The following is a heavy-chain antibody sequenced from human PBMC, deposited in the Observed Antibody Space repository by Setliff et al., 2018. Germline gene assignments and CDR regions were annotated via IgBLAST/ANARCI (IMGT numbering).Heavy chain of an antibody. CDR2: VYYSGAA. J-gene: IGHJ4*02. CDR3: ARGGTYRYFDY. V-gene: IGHV4-59*01. Sequence: SETLSLTCTVSGGSFSTYYWSWIRQAPGKGLEFIGYVYYSGAANYAPSLKSRVTLSVDTSKNQLSLKLRSVTAADTAVYFCARGGTYRYFDYWGQGTLVTVSS. CDR1: GGSFSTYY.